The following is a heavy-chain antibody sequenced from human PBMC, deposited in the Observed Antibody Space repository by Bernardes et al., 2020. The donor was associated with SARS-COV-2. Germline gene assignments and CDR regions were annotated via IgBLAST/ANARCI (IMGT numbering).Heavy chain of an antibody. D-gene: IGHD5-18*01. Sequence: GGSLRLSCAASGFTFSSYAMSWVRQAPGKGLEWVSAISGSVGTTFYADSVKGRFTISRDNSKNTLYLLMNSLRAEDTAIYYCAKGQIQLWLLSLDYWGQGTLVTVSS. CDR3: AKGQIQLWLLSLDY. CDR1: GFTFSSYA. CDR2: ISGSVGTT. V-gene: IGHV3-23*01. J-gene: IGHJ4*02.